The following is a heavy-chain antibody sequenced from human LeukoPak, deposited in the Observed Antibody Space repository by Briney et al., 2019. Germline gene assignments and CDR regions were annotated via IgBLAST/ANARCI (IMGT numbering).Heavy chain of an antibody. D-gene: IGHD2-15*01. CDR1: GGSITTYY. V-gene: IGHV4-59*01. CDR3: ARDILMVGAAHNFDY. Sequence: SETLSLTRTVSGGSITTYYWSWLRQSPGRGLEWIGYIHHSVSPTYNPSLKSRVTISVDTSKNQFSLKVTSVTAADTAVYYCARDILMVGAAHNFDYWGQGTLVTVSS. J-gene: IGHJ4*02. CDR2: IHHSVSP.